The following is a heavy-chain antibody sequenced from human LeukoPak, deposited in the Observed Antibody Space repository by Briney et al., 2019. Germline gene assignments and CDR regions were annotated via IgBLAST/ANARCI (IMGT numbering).Heavy chain of an antibody. D-gene: IGHD6-19*01. CDR2: ISSSSSYI. CDR1: GFTFSSYS. Sequence: MPGGSLRLSCAASGFTFSSYSMNWVRQAPGKGLEWVSSISSSSSYIYYADSMKGRFTISRDNAKNSLYLQMNSLRAEDTAVYYCARDPRVVAGNYFDYWGQGTLVTVSS. CDR3: ARDPRVVAGNYFDY. V-gene: IGHV3-21*01. J-gene: IGHJ4*02.